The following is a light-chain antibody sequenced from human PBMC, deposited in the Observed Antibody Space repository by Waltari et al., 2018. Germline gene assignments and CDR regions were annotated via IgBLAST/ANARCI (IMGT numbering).Light chain of an antibody. Sequence: QSALTQPRSVSGSPGQSVTISCTGTSSDVGGYNSVSWYQQHPGKAPQLMIYDVSKRPSGVPDLFSGSKSGNTASLTISGLQAEDEADYYCCSYAGSYTGVFGTGTKVTVL. CDR2: DVS. V-gene: IGLV2-11*01. CDR3: CSYAGSYTGV. CDR1: SSDVGGYNS. J-gene: IGLJ1*01.